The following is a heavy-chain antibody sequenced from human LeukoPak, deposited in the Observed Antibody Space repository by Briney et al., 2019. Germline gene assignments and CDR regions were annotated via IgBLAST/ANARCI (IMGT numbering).Heavy chain of an antibody. Sequence: GGSLRVSCAASGFTFSSYEMNWVRQAPGKGLEWVSYISSSGSTIYYADSVKGRFTISRDNAKNSLYLQMNSLRAEDTAVYYCARHSSTWYSAFDIWGQGTMVTVSS. V-gene: IGHV3-48*03. D-gene: IGHD6-13*01. J-gene: IGHJ3*02. CDR3: ARHSSTWYSAFDI. CDR1: GFTFSSYE. CDR2: ISSSGSTI.